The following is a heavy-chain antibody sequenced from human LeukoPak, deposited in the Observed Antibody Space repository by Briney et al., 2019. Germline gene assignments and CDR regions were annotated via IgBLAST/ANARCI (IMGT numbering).Heavy chain of an antibody. J-gene: IGHJ4*02. CDR3: ASGEDTYYYGSGSYSPLDY. Sequence: ASVKVSCKASRYTFPSYALHWVRQAPGQRVEWMGWINAGNGNTKYSQKFQGRVTITRDTSASTAYMEMSSLRSEDTAVYCCASGEDTYYYGSGSYSPLDYWGQGTLVTVSS. CDR2: INAGNGNT. V-gene: IGHV1-3*01. CDR1: RYTFPSYA. D-gene: IGHD3-10*01.